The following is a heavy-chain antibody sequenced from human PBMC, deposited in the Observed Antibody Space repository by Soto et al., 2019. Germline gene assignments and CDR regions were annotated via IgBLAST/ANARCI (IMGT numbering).Heavy chain of an antibody. CDR3: ARSLTVTRFDQ. Sequence: QVHLQESGPGLVKPSETLSLFCNVSGGSMSNNYWSWIRQAPGKGLEWIGYVFYTGSTNYNPSLKSRVSISGDTSKKHFPLRLNSVTAAGTGVYYCARSLTVTRFDQWGQGTRVTVS. D-gene: IGHD4-17*01. CDR2: VFYTGST. V-gene: IGHV4-59*01. CDR1: GGSMSNNY. J-gene: IGHJ4*02.